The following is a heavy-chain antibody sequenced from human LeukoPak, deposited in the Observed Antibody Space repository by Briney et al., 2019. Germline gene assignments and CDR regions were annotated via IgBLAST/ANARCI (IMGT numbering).Heavy chain of an antibody. CDR1: GFIFSSYS. V-gene: IGHV3-23*01. Sequence: GGSLRLSCAASGFIFSSYSMSWVRQAPGKGVEWVSAIGVSGGNTYYADSVKGRFTISRDNSKNTLYLQMNSLRAEDTSVYYCARDALTTVENGMDLWGQGTTVTGSS. CDR2: IGVSGGNT. J-gene: IGHJ6*02. D-gene: IGHD4-23*01. CDR3: ARDALTTVENGMDL.